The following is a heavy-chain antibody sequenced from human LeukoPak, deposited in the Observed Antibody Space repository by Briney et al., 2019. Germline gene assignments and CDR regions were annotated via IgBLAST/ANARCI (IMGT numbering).Heavy chain of an antibody. CDR3: ARETPGEDIVVVVAGAFDI. J-gene: IGHJ3*02. Sequence: ASVKVSCKASGGTFSSYAISWVRQAPGQGLEWMGRIIPILGIANYAQKFQGRVTITADKSTSTAYMELSSLRSEDTAVYYCARETPGEDIVVVVAGAFDIWGQGTMVTVSS. CDR2: IIPILGIA. D-gene: IGHD2-15*01. CDR1: GGTFSSYA. V-gene: IGHV1-69*04.